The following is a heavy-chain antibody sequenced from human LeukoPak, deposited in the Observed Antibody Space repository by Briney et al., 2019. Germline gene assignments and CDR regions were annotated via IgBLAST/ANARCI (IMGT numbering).Heavy chain of an antibody. J-gene: IGHJ2*01. Sequence: SETLSLTCTVSGGSIRSYYWSWIRQPPGKGLEWIGYIYYSGSTNYNPSLKSRVTISVDTSKNQFSLKLSSVTAADTAVYYCARVTSDSSGYYYLNWYFDLWGRGTLVTVSS. CDR1: GGSIRSYY. V-gene: IGHV4-59*01. CDR3: ARVTSDSSGYYYLNWYFDL. CDR2: IYYSGST. D-gene: IGHD3-22*01.